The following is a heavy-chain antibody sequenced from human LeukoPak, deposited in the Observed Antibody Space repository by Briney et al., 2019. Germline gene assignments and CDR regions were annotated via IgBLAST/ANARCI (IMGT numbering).Heavy chain of an antibody. CDR3: AKDKGSVVTATLGLEY. V-gene: IGHV3-30*18. CDR2: ISYDGSNE. Sequence: GGSLRLSCAASGFTFSSYGMHWVRQAPGKGLEWLAVISYDGSNEDYADSVKGRFTISRDKSKNTLYLQMDSLRIEDTAVYYCAKDKGSVVTATLGLEYWGQGALVTVSS. J-gene: IGHJ4*02. D-gene: IGHD2-21*02. CDR1: GFTFSSYG.